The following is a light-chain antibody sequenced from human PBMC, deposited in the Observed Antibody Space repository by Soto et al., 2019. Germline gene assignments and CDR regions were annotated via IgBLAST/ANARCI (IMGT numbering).Light chain of an antibody. Sequence: QSVLTQPPSASGTPGQRVTISCSGSSSNIGGNYVYWYQQIPGTAPKLLIYSNNQRPSGVPDRFSGSKSGTSASLAISGLRSDDETDYYCAAWDDSLSGWLFGGGTKLTVL. CDR1: SSNIGGNY. V-gene: IGLV1-47*02. CDR2: SNN. CDR3: AAWDDSLSGWL. J-gene: IGLJ3*02.